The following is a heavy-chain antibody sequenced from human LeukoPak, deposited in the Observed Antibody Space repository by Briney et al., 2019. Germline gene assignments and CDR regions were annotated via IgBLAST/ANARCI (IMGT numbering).Heavy chain of an antibody. Sequence: SETLSLTCAVYGGSFSGYYWSWIRQPPGKGLEWIGEINHSGSTNYNPSLKSRVTISVDTSKNQFSLKLSSVTAADTAVYYCARVSSSSGWYYFDYWGQGTLVTVSS. CDR1: GGSFSGYY. D-gene: IGHD6-19*01. CDR3: ARVSSSSGWYYFDY. V-gene: IGHV4-34*01. CDR2: INHSGST. J-gene: IGHJ4*02.